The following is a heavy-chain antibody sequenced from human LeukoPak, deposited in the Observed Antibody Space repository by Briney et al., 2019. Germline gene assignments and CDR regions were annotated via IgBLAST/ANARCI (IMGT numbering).Heavy chain of an antibody. J-gene: IGHJ3*02. CDR2: INPSGGST. V-gene: IGHV1-46*01. CDR1: GYSFTSYY. D-gene: IGHD1-26*01. Sequence: ASVKVSCKTSGYSFTSYYIHWVRQAPGQGLEWMGIINPSGGSTTYAQKFQGRLTMASHTSTSTVYMELSSLRSEDTAMYYCARSSAYYNEADIWGQGTMVTVSS. CDR3: ARSSAYYNEADI.